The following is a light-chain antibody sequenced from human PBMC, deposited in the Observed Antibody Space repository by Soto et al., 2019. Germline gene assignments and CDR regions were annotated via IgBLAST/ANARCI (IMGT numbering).Light chain of an antibody. V-gene: IGKV1-5*03. Sequence: DVQMTQSPSTLSASEGDRVTITCRASQSISIWLAWYQHKPVKAPELLIYQASTLHSGVPSRFSGRGSGTEFTLTISSLQPDDFATYYCQQYDTYWTFGQGTRVEVK. CDR3: QQYDTYWT. CDR1: QSISIW. CDR2: QAS. J-gene: IGKJ1*01.